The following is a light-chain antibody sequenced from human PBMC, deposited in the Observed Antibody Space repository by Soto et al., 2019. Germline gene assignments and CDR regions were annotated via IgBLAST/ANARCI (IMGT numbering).Light chain of an antibody. CDR3: SSYTSTGTPYV. CDR2: EVS. CDR1: NSDVGDYDY. J-gene: IGLJ1*01. V-gene: IGLV2-14*01. Sequence: QSALTQPASVSGSPGQSITISCTGTNSDVGDYDYVSWYQQHPGKAPKLLIYEVSSRPSGVSNRFSGSKSGNTASLTISGLQAEDEADYYCSSYTSTGTPYVFGTGTKLTVL.